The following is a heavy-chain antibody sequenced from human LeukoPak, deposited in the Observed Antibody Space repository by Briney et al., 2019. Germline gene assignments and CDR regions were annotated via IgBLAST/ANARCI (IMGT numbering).Heavy chain of an antibody. CDR1: GYTFTNYV. J-gene: IGHJ4*02. Sequence: VASLKVSCKASGYTFTNYVLHWLRQAPGQGLEWMGWINANSGDTNYAQNFQGRVTMTRDTSIGTAYMELSRLTSDDTAVYYCARAEFCAPNCYYYFYYWGQGTLVT. CDR3: ARAEFCAPNCYYYFYY. CDR2: INANSGDT. D-gene: IGHD2-21*02. V-gene: IGHV1-2*02.